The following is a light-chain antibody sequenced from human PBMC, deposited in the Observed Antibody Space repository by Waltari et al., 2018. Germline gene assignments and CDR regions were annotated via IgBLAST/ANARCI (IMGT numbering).Light chain of an antibody. CDR2: KDK. CDR3: ATWDDSLNGWV. V-gene: IGLV1-47*01. CDR1: STTLTNY. Sequence: QSVLTQPPSASGAPGQEVSISCSGGSTTLTNYVFWYQQFPGTAPKLIVYKDKERPPGVPDRFSASKSGTSASLAISGLRSDDEADYYCATWDDSLNGWVFGGGTKLTVL. J-gene: IGLJ3*02.